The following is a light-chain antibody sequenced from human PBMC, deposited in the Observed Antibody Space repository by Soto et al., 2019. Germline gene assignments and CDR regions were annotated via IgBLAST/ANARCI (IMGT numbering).Light chain of an antibody. CDR3: QHYDNSAALT. CDR1: QTVSSSC. J-gene: IGKJ4*01. Sequence: EIVLTQSPGTLSLSPGESATLFCRASQTVSSSCLAWYQQKPGQAPRLLIYGVSSRATGIPDRFSGSGSGTDFTLTTSRLQPEDFAVYYCQHYDNSAALTFGGGTNVEIK. CDR2: GVS. V-gene: IGKV3-20*01.